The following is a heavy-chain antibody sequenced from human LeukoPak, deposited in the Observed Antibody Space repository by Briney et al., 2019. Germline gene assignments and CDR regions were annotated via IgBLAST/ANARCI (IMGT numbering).Heavy chain of an antibody. V-gene: IGHV3-23*01. CDR1: GFTFSSYG. D-gene: IGHD4-23*01. CDR3: AKGLRWQTGSGDY. Sequence: GGSLRLSCAASGFTFSSYGMHWVRQAPGKGLEWVSAISGSGGSTYYADSVKGRFTISRDNSKNTLYLQMNSLRAEDTAVYYCAKGLRWQTGSGDYWGQGTLVTVSS. CDR2: ISGSGGST. J-gene: IGHJ4*02.